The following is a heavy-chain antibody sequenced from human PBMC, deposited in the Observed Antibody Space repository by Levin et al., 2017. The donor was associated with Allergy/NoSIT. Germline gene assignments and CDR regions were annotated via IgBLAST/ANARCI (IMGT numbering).Heavy chain of an antibody. J-gene: IGHJ4*02. CDR3: ARSHDSTGYFN. CDR1: GDSVSSSSYY. Sequence: SCTVSGDSVSSSSYYWSWIRQPPGKGLEWIGCISYSGTTNYNPSLKSRVTISVDTSENQFSLKLGSVTAAETAVFYCARSHDSTGYFNWGQGTLVTVSS. D-gene: IGHD3-22*01. CDR2: ISYSGTT. V-gene: IGHV4-61*01.